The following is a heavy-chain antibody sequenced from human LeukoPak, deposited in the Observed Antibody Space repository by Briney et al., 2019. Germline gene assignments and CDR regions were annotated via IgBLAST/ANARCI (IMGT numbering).Heavy chain of an antibody. V-gene: IGHV3-23*01. D-gene: IGHD2-15*01. CDR1: GFIFNTYA. Sequence: GGSLRLSCAASGFIFNTYAMSWVRRAPGKGLEWVSVIYSGDTTHYADSVKGRFTISRGNSRNTLYLQMNSLRAEDTAVYYCAGLGRWYFAHWGQGTLVTVSS. CDR3: AGLGRWYFAH. J-gene: IGHJ4*02. CDR2: IYSGDTT.